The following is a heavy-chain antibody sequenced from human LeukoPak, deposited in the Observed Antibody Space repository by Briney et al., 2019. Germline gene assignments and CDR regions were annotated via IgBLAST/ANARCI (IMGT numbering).Heavy chain of an antibody. Sequence: PGGSLRLSCAASGFTFSNAWMNWVRQAPGKGLEWVSYISSSGSTIYYADSVKGRFTISRDNAKNSLYLQMNSLRAEDTAVYYCARERRTSDDSSGNFDYWGQGTLVTVSS. CDR3: ARERRTSDDSSGNFDY. D-gene: IGHD3-3*01. CDR2: ISSSGSTI. CDR1: GFTFSNAW. V-gene: IGHV3-48*04. J-gene: IGHJ4*02.